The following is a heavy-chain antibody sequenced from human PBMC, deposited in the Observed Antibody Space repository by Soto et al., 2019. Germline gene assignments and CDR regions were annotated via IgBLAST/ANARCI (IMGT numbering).Heavy chain of an antibody. V-gene: IGHV4-38-2*01. CDR1: GYSISSGNY. CDR3: RSSTSCYDESCVDV. CDR2: LYHIGST. Sequence: SETLSLTCAVSGYSISSGNYRAWIRQPPGRGLEWIGSLYHIGSTHYNRSLKSRVTISVDTSKNHFSLELSSVTAADTAIYYCRSSTSCYDESCVDVWGQGTMVTVSS. J-gene: IGHJ6*02. D-gene: IGHD2-2*01.